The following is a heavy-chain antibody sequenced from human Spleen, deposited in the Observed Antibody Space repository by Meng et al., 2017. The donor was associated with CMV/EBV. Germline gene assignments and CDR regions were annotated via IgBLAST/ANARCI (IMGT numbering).Heavy chain of an antibody. V-gene: IGHV1-46*01. CDR3: ARPWRDGYKVDAFDI. CDR2: INPSGDNT. CDR1: AYTFTSYY. J-gene: IGHJ3*02. Sequence: ASVKVSCKASAYTFTSYYMHWVRQAPGQGLEWMGIINPSGDNTSYAQKFQGRVTMTRDTSTSTHYMEPSRLRSEHTAMYYCARPWRDGYKVDAFDIWGQGTMVTVSS. D-gene: IGHD5-24*01.